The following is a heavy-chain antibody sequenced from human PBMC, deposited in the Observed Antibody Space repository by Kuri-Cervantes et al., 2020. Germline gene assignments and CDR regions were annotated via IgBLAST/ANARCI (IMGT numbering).Heavy chain of an antibody. CDR1: GFSLSTSGMR. CDR2: IDWDDDK. J-gene: IGHJ4*02. Sequence: SGPTLVKPTQTLTLTCSVSGFSLSTSGMRVSWIRQPPGKALEWLARIDWDDDKFYRTSLKTRLTISKDTSKNQVVLTMTNMDPVDTATYYCARIFTDFWSGYSDYWGQGTLVTVSS. V-gene: IGHV2-70D*14. CDR3: ARIFTDFWSGYSDY. D-gene: IGHD3-3*01.